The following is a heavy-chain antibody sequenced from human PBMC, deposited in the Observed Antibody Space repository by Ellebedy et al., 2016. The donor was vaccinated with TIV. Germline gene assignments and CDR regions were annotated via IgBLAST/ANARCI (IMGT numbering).Heavy chain of an antibody. Sequence: PGGSLRLSCAASGFTFSSYAMSWVRQAPGKGLEWVSTISNTGSRTYYADSVKGRFTISRDNAKNSLYLQMNSLRAEDTAVYYCARDPPYGDYDWYFDLWGRGTLVTVSS. CDR3: ARDPPYGDYDWYFDL. V-gene: IGHV3-21*01. CDR1: GFTFSSYA. J-gene: IGHJ2*01. D-gene: IGHD4-17*01. CDR2: ISNTGSRT.